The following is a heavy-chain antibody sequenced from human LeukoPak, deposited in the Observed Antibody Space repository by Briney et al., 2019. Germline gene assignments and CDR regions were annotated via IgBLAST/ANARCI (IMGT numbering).Heavy chain of an antibody. V-gene: IGHV1-8*01. CDR2: MNPNSGKT. CDR1: GYTFTSSD. Sequence: ASVKVSCKASGYTFTSSDINWVRQAPGQGLECMGWMNPNSGKTGSARKFQGRVAMTKNISISTAYIEVSSLGYEDTATYYCARGRPGLASAGTYDFWGQGTLITVSS. J-gene: IGHJ4*02. D-gene: IGHD6-13*01. CDR3: ARGRPGLASAGTYDF.